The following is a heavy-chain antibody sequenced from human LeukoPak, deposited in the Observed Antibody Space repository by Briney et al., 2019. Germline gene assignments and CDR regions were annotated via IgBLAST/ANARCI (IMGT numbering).Heavy chain of an antibody. CDR3: ARGRWERGAFDI. D-gene: IGHD1-1*01. J-gene: IGHJ3*02. CDR2: INPSGGST. V-gene: IGHV1-46*01. Sequence: GASVKVSCKASGYTFTGYYMHWVRQAPGQGLEWMGIINPSGGSTSYAQKFQGRVTMTRDMSTSTVYMELSSLRSEDTAVYYCARGRWERGAFDIWGQGTMVTVSS. CDR1: GYTFTGYY.